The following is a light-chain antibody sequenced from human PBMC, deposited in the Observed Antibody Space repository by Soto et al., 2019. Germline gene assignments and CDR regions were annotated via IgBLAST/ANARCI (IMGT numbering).Light chain of an antibody. Sequence: QSVLTQPPSVSAAPGQKVTISCSGSSSNIGGNSVSWYQQLPGTAPKLLIYDDNTRPSGIPDRFSCSKSGTSPTLGITGFQTGDEADYYCGSSDRSLSAYVFGTGTKVTVL. CDR2: DDN. J-gene: IGLJ1*01. V-gene: IGLV1-51*01. CDR1: SSNIGGNS. CDR3: GSSDRSLSAYV.